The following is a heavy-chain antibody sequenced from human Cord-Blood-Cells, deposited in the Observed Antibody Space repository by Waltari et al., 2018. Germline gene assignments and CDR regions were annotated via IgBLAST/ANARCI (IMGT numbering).Heavy chain of an antibody. Sequence: QLQLQESGPGLVKPSETLSLTCTVSGGPISSSSYYWGWIRQPPGKGLEWIGSIYYSGSTYYNPSLKSRVTISVDTSKNQFSLKLSSVTAADTAVYYCARSKLVWFDPWGQGTLVTVSS. CDR1: GGPISSSSYY. J-gene: IGHJ5*01. V-gene: IGHV4-39*01. CDR3: ARSKLVWFDP. D-gene: IGHD6-6*01. CDR2: IYYSGST.